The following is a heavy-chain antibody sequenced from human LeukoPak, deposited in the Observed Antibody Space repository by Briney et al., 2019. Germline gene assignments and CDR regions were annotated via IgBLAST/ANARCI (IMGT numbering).Heavy chain of an antibody. V-gene: IGHV3-21*01. Sequence: GGSLRLSCAASGFTFSSYSMNWVRQAPGKGLEWVSSISSSSSYIYYADSVKGRFTISRDNSKNTLYLQMNSLRAEDTAVYYCAKDLRLLWFGEFLSPPNYWGQGTLVTVSS. CDR1: GFTFSSYS. D-gene: IGHD3-10*01. CDR3: AKDLRLLWFGEFLSPPNY. J-gene: IGHJ4*02. CDR2: ISSSSSYI.